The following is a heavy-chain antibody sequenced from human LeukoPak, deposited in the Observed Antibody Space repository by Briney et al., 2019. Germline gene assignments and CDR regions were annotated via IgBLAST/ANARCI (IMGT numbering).Heavy chain of an antibody. CDR1: GFTFSSYW. D-gene: IGHD6-13*01. Sequence: PGGSLRLSCAASGFTFSSYWMSWVRQAPGKGLEWVANIKQDGSEKYYVDSVKGRFTISRDNAKNSLYLQMNSLRAEDTAVYYCARSRYSSSPGYYYYYYMDVWGKGTTVTVSS. J-gene: IGHJ6*03. CDR2: IKQDGSEK. CDR3: ARSRYSSSPGYYYYYYMDV. V-gene: IGHV3-7*01.